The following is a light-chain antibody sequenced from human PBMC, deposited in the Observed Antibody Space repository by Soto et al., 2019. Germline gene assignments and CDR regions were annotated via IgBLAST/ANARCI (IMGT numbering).Light chain of an antibody. CDR1: QRTSNSY. CDR3: QQYGSSPPVT. Sequence: EIVLTQSPGTLSLSPGERATLSCRTSQRTSNSYVAWYQHKSGQAPRLLVYGASTRATGVPDRFSGGGSGTAFTLTISRLEPEDVAMYYCQQYGSSPPVTFGPGTRVEIK. V-gene: IGKV3-20*01. CDR2: GAS. J-gene: IGKJ3*01.